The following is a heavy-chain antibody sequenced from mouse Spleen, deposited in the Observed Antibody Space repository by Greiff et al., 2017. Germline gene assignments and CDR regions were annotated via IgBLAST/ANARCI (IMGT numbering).Heavy chain of an antibody. D-gene: IGHD1-2*01. CDR1: GYSITSDYA. Sequence: EVHLVESGPGLVKPSQSLSLTCTVTGYSITSDYAWNWIRQFPGNKLEWMGYISYSGSTSYNPSLKSRISITRDTSKNQFFLQLNSVTTEDTATYYCARDTTARGYAMDYWGQGTSVTVSS. V-gene: IGHV3-2*02. J-gene: IGHJ4*01. CDR3: ARDTTARGYAMDY. CDR2: ISYSGST.